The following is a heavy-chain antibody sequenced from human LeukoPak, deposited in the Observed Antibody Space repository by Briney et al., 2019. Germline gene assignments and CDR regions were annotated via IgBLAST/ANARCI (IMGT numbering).Heavy chain of an antibody. CDR1: GFTFSSYA. Sequence: GGSLRLSCAASGFTFSSYAMSWVRQAPGKGLVWVSRINSDGSSTFYADSVKGRFTITRDNAKNTLYLQMNSLRAEDTAVYHCARFTYYYGSGSYYNGYWGQGTLVTVSS. V-gene: IGHV3-74*01. CDR2: INSDGSST. CDR3: ARFTYYYGSGSYYNGY. J-gene: IGHJ4*02. D-gene: IGHD3-10*01.